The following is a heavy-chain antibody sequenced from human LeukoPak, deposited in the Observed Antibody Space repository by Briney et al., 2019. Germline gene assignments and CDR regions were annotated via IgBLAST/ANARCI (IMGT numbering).Heavy chain of an antibody. CDR2: INSDGSST. CDR1: GFTFSKYW. V-gene: IGHV3-74*01. J-gene: IGHJ4*02. CDR3: ARLGSSSSGFDC. D-gene: IGHD6-6*01. Sequence: GGSLRLSCAASGFTFSKYWMHWVRQAPGKGLVWVSRINSDGSSTSYADFVKGRFTISRDNAKNTLYLQMNSLRVEDTAMYYCARLGSSSSGFDCWGQGTLVTVSS.